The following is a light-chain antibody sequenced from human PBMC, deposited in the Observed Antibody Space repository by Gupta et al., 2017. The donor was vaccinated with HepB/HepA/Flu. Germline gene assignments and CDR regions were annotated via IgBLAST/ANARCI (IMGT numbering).Light chain of an antibody. V-gene: IGKV3-20*01. CDR2: GAS. CDR3: QQYGSSPRT. Sequence: EIVLTRPPGTLSLSPGERATLSCRASQSVSSSYLAWYQQKPGQAPRLLIYGASSRATGIPDRFSGSGSGTDFSLTISRLEPEDFSVYYCQQYGSSPRTFGQGTKVEIK. CDR1: QSVSSSY. J-gene: IGKJ1*01.